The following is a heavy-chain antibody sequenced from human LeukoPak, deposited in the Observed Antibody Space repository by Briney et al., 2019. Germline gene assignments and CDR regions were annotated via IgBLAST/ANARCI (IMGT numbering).Heavy chain of an antibody. D-gene: IGHD2-15*01. CDR3: ARDLSGPVDY. J-gene: IGHJ4*02. V-gene: IGHV3-74*01. CDR2: INTDGRYT. CDR1: GFTFSRYG. Sequence: GGSLRLSCAASGFTFSRYGMHWVRQAPGKGLVWVSRINTDGRYTIYADSVKGRFTISRDNAKNTLYLQMNSLRDEDTAVYYCARDLSGPVDYWGQGTLVTVSS.